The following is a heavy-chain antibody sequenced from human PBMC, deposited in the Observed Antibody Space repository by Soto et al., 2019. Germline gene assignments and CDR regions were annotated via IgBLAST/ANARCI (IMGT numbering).Heavy chain of an antibody. CDR3: ARGNQLPNYFDY. V-gene: IGHV4-31*03. CDR1: GGSISSGGYY. J-gene: IGHJ4*02. CDR2: IYYSGST. Sequence: SETLSLTCTVSGGSISSGGYYWSWIRQHPGKGLEWIGYIYYSGSTYYNPSLKSRVTISVDTSKNQFSLKLSSVTAADTAVYYCARGNQLPNYFDYWGQGTLVTVSS. D-gene: IGHD2-2*01.